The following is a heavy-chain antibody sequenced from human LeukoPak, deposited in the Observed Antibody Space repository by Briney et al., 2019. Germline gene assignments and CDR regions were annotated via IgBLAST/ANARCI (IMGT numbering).Heavy chain of an antibody. CDR1: GGTFISYA. V-gene: IGHV1-69*05. CDR2: IIPIFGTA. D-gene: IGHD3-10*01. CDR3: ARRVRGVVIFSRAQGSFDL. Sequence: SVKVSCKASGGTFISYAISWVRQAPGQGLEWMGGIIPIFGTANYAQKFQGRVTITTDESTSTAYMELSSLRSEDTAVYYCARRVRGVVIFSRAQGSFDLWGQGTLVTVSS. J-gene: IGHJ3*01.